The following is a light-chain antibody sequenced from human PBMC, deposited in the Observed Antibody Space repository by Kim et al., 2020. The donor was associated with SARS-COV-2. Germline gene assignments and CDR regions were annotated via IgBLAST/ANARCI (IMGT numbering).Light chain of an antibody. CDR1: KLGDKY. CDR3: QAWDSSTAV. Sequence: SVSPGQTASITCSGDKLGDKYACWFQQKPGQSPVLVIYQDTKRPSGIPERFSGSNSGNTATLTISGTQAIDEADYYCQAWDSSTAVFGGGTQLNVL. CDR2: QDT. J-gene: IGLJ3*02. V-gene: IGLV3-1*01.